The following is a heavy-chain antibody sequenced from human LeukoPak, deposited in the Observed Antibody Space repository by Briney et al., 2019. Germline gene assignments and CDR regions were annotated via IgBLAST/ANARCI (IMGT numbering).Heavy chain of an antibody. J-gene: IGHJ4*02. Sequence: ALVKVSCKASGYTFTDSYMHWMRQAPGQGLEWMGWINPNSDTNYAQKFQGRVTMTRDTSISTADMELNSLTSDDTGVYYCARDRGGNSFDFWGQGTLVTVSS. CDR3: ARDRGGNSFDF. V-gene: IGHV1-2*02. D-gene: IGHD4-23*01. CDR2: INPNSDT. CDR1: GYTFTDSY.